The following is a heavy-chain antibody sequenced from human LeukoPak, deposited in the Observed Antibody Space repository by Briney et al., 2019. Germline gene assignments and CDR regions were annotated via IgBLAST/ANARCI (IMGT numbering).Heavy chain of an antibody. CDR3: AKDRHIVVVTAIN. Sequence: PGGSLRLSCVASGFTFTTYAMIWVRQPPGKGLEWVSAISGSGGSTYYADSVKGRFTISRDNSKNTLYLQMNSLRAEDTAVYYCAKDRHIVVVTAINWGQGTLVTVSS. D-gene: IGHD2-21*02. CDR2: ISGSGGST. CDR1: GFTFTTYA. V-gene: IGHV3-23*01. J-gene: IGHJ4*02.